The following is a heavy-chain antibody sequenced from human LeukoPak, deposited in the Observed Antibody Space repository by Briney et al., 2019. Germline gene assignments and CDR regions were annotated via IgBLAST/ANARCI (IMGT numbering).Heavy chain of an antibody. V-gene: IGHV3-21*01. CDR1: GFTYTSYS. CDR2: ISSSSSYI. Sequence: GGSLILSCAASGFTYTSYSMNWVRQAPGKGLEWVSSISSSSSYIYYADSVKGRFTISRDNAKNSLYLQMNSLRAEDTAVYYCARESPDRASDYWGQGTLVTVSS. CDR3: ARESPDRASDY. D-gene: IGHD3-22*01. J-gene: IGHJ4*02.